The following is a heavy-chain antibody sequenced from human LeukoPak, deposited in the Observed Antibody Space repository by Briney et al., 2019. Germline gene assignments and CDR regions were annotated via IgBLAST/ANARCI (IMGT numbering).Heavy chain of an antibody. V-gene: IGHV3-23*01. J-gene: IGHJ3*02. CDR3: AKDRPYYDSSGYSPLCDAFDI. CDR1: GFTFSSYA. Sequence: PGGSLRLSCAASGFTFSSYAMSWVRQAPGKGLEWVSAISGSGGSTYYADSVKGRVTISRDNSKNTLYLQMNSLRAEDTAVYYCAKDRPYYDSSGYSPLCDAFDIWGQGTMVTVSS. CDR2: ISGSGGST. D-gene: IGHD3-22*01.